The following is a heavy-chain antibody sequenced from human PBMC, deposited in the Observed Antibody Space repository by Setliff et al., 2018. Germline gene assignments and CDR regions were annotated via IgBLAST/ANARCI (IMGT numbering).Heavy chain of an antibody. J-gene: IGHJ6*03. D-gene: IGHD7-27*01. CDR2: ISGTGGNI. V-gene: IGHV3-23*01. Sequence: GSLRLSCAASGFTFSSFAMTWVRQAPGKRLEWVSTISGTGGNIYYADSVKGRFTISRDNARNALYLQMVSLRGEDTGVYFCAALDWGEDFYNVDVWGKGTTVTVSS. CDR1: GFTFSSFA. CDR3: AALDWGEDFYNVDV.